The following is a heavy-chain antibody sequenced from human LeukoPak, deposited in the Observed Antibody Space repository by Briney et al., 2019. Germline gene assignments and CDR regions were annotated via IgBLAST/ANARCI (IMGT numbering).Heavy chain of an antibody. CDR1: GGSISSYY. CDR2: IYTSGST. D-gene: IGHD3-3*01. V-gene: IGHV4-4*07. J-gene: IGHJ6*03. Sequence: PSETLSLTCTVPGGSISSYYWSWIRQPAGKGLEWIGRIYTSGSTNYNPSLKSRVTMSVDTSKNQFSLKLSSVTAADTAVYYCARVHDFWSGYSMDVWGKGTTVTVSS. CDR3: ARVHDFWSGYSMDV.